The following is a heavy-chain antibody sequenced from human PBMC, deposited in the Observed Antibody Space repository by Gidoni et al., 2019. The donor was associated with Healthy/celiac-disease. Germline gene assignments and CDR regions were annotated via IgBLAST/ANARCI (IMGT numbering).Heavy chain of an antibody. V-gene: IGHV3-21*01. Sequence: EVQLVDSGGGLVKPGGSLSLSCAASGFPFSSYSMNWVRQAPGKGLEWVSSISSSSSYIYYADSVKGRFTIARDNAKNSLYLQMNSLRAEDTAVYYCARGKRGGYYYYGMDVWGQGTTVTVSS. D-gene: IGHD3-10*01. CDR3: ARGKRGGYYYYGMDV. CDR1: GFPFSSYS. J-gene: IGHJ6*02. CDR2: ISSSSSYI.